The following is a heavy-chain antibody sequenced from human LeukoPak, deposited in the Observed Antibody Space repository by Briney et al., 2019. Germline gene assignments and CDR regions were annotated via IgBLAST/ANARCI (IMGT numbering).Heavy chain of an antibody. V-gene: IGHV4-30-4*01. CDR1: GGAISSGDYY. CDR3: ARARYTSSRYYHHFDY. D-gene: IGHD6-13*01. J-gene: IGHJ4*02. Sequence: SETLSLTCNVSGGAISSGDYYWSWIRQSPGRGLEWLGYIHNSGSSYYTPSLQTRVIMSRDTSKNQFSLELSSVTAADTAVYYCARARYTSSRYYHHFDYWGQGTLVTVSS. CDR2: IHNSGSS.